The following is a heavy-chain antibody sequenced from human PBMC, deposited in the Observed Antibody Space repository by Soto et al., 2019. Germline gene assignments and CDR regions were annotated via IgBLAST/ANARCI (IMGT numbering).Heavy chain of an antibody. CDR3: VRESTPTRWFDP. CDR1: GYSFTSYW. V-gene: IGHV1-46*03. Sequence: GESLKISCKGSGYSFTSYWIGWVRQMPGKGLEWMGVINPSGGSTSYAQNFQGGVTMTRDTSTSTVYMELSSLRSEDTAVYYCVRESTPTRWFDPWGQGTLVTVSS. J-gene: IGHJ5*02. CDR2: INPSGGST. D-gene: IGHD2-2*01.